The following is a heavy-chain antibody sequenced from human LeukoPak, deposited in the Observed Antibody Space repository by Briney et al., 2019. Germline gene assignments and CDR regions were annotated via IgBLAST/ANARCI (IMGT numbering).Heavy chain of an antibody. J-gene: IGHJ4*02. CDR2: INHSGST. CDR1: GGSFSGYY. D-gene: IGHD6-13*01. Sequence: PSETLSLTCAVYGGSFSGYYWSWIRQPPGKGLEWIGEINHSGSTNYNPSLKSRVTISVDTSKNQFSLKLSSVTAADTAVYYCASQTTSSSWYRIDYWGQGTLVTVSS. CDR3: ASQTTSSSWYRIDY. V-gene: IGHV4-34*01.